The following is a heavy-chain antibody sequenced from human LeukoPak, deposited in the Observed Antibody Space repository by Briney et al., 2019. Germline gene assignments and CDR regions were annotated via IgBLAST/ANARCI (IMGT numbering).Heavy chain of an antibody. Sequence: GGSLRLSCAASGFTFSTYVMSWVRQAPGKGLEWVSAISGSGGSTYYADSVKGRFTISRDNSKNSLYLQMNSLRTEDTALYYCARDSQEFFQHWGQGTLVTVSS. CDR3: ARDSQEFFQH. CDR1: GFTFSTYV. CDR2: ISGSGGST. J-gene: IGHJ1*01. V-gene: IGHV3-23*01.